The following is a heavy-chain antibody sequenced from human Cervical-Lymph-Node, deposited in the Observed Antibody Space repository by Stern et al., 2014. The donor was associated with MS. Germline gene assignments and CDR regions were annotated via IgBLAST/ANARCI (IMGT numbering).Heavy chain of an antibody. CDR2: VSAYNGNT. D-gene: IGHD2-15*01. CDR1: GYTFSRYG. J-gene: IGHJ4*02. Sequence: VQLVQSGPEVKQPGASVKVSCTASGYTFSRYGIAWVRQAPGQGLQWMGGVSAYNGNTNSAKKFQGRVTGTTDTSTSTGYMELRSLRSDDTAVYYCATADAADRFDHWGQGSLVIVSS. V-gene: IGHV1-18*01. CDR3: ATADAADRFDH.